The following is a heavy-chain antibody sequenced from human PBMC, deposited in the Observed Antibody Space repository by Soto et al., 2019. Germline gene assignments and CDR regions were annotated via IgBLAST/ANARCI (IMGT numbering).Heavy chain of an antibody. CDR2: IVVGSGNT. Sequence: SVKVSCKASGFTFTSSAMQWVRQARGQRLEWIGWIVVGSGNTNYAQKFQERVTITRDMSTSTAYMELSSLRSEDTAVYYCAAVENSSSPAGVFDYWGQGTLVTVSS. CDR3: AAVENSSSPAGVFDY. J-gene: IGHJ4*02. D-gene: IGHD6-6*01. V-gene: IGHV1-58*02. CDR1: GFTFTSSA.